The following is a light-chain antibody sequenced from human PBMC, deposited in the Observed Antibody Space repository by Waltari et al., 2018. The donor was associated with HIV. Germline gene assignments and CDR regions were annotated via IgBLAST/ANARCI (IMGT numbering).Light chain of an antibody. J-gene: IGKJ4*01. CDR3: QQYRAYPLT. CDR2: AAS. CDR1: QDVSNY. V-gene: IGKV1-16*02. Sequence: DLQMTQSPSSLSVSVGHRVTITCRASQDVSNYLAWLQQKPGEPPKSLIYAASSLQSGVPSKFRGSGSGTHFALTISSLQPEDFATYDCQQYRAYPLTFGGGTNVE.